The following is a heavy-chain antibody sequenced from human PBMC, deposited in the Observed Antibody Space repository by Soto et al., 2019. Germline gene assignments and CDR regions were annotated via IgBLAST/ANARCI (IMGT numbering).Heavy chain of an antibody. D-gene: IGHD1-26*01. Sequence: PGGSLRLSCAASGFTFSRYGMNWVRQAPGKGLEWVSGVRSDGDTTYNADSVKGRFTVSRDNFKNTVDLQMNSLRVEDTAVYYCAKGKGVGATPDGANGWGQGTLVTVSS. CDR1: GFTFSRYG. CDR3: AKGKGVGATPDGANG. CDR2: VRSDGDTT. V-gene: IGHV3-23*01. J-gene: IGHJ4*02.